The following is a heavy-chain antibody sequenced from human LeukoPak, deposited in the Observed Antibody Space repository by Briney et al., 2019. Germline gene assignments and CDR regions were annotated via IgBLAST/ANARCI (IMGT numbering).Heavy chain of an antibody. D-gene: IGHD6-13*01. CDR1: GFTFSSSA. CDR2: TSYDGSNK. J-gene: IGHJ4*02. CDR3: ARRQYRSSWYYFDY. V-gene: IGHV3-30*04. Sequence: GGSLRLSCTASGFTFSSSAMHWVRQAPGKGLEWVTITSYDGSNKHYADSVKGRFTISRDNAKNTLYLQMNSLRAEDTAVYYCARRQYRSSWYYFDYWGQGTLVTVSS.